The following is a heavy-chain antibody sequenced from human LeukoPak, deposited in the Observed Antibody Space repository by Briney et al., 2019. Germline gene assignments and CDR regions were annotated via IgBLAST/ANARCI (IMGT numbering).Heavy chain of an antibody. CDR3: ARVGAIAARRGNWFDP. D-gene: IGHD6-6*01. CDR1: GGSISSYY. V-gene: IGHV4-59*08. CDR2: IYYSGST. Sequence: SETLSLTCTVSGGSISSYYWSWIRQPPGKGLEWIGYIYYSGSTNYNPSLKSRVTISVDTSKDQFSLKLSSVTAADTAVYYCARVGAIAARRGNWFDPWGQGTLVAVSS. J-gene: IGHJ5*02.